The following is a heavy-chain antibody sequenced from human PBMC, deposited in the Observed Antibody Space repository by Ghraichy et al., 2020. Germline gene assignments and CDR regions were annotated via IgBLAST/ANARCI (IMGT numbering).Heavy chain of an antibody. J-gene: IGHJ5*02. CDR1: GGSIRSYY. Sequence: SETLSLTCTVSGGSIRSYYWSWIRQPPGKGLEWIGYIYYSGGTNYNPSLKSRVTISVDTSKNQFSLKLSSVTAADTAVYYCARHPGSSSWFDPWGQGTLVTVSS. D-gene: IGHD6-6*01. CDR3: ARHPGSSSWFDP. V-gene: IGHV4-59*08. CDR2: IYYSGGT.